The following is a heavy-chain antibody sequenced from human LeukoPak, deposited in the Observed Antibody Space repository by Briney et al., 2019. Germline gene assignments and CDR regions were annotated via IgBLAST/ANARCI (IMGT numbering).Heavy chain of an antibody. J-gene: IGHJ4*02. V-gene: IGHV3-74*01. Sequence: GGSLRLTCATSGFSFSHYWMHWLRQVPGQGLVWVSRIKGDGSTTRNADSVKGRFTISRDNAKNSLYLQMNSLRAEDTAVYYCAREIYSSGWYGGFDYWGQGTLVTVSS. CDR2: IKGDGSTT. CDR1: GFSFSHYW. CDR3: AREIYSSGWYGGFDY. D-gene: IGHD6-19*01.